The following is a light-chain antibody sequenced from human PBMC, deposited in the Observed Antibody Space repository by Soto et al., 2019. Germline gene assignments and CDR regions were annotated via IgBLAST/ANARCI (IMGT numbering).Light chain of an antibody. CDR1: QGISNW. CDR2: AAS. J-gene: IGKJ4*01. Sequence: DIPMTQSPSSVSASVGARVTITCRASQGISNWLAWYQQKPGKAPKLLIYAASSLQSGVPSRFSGSGFGTDFTLTISSLQPEDFATYYCQQANSFPLTFGGGTKVELK. V-gene: IGKV1-12*01. CDR3: QQANSFPLT.